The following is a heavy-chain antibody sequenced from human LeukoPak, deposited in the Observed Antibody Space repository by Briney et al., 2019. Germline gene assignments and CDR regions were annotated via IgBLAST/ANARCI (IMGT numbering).Heavy chain of an antibody. V-gene: IGHV3-23*01. J-gene: IGHJ6*03. Sequence: GGSLRLSCAASGFTFSSYAMSWVRLAPGKGLEWVSAISGSGGSTYYADSVKGRFTISRDNSKNTLYLQMNRLKAEDTAVYYCAKEGEENYYYYYMDVWGKGTTVTVSS. CDR3: AKEGEENYYYYYMDV. CDR2: ISGSGGST. CDR1: GFTFSSYA.